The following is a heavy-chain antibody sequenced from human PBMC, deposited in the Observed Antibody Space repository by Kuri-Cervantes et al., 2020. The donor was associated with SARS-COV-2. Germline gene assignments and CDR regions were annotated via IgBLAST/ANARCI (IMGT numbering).Heavy chain of an antibody. CDR1: GGTFSSYA. V-gene: IGHV1-69*04. CDR3: ARSNLGLSFDP. J-gene: IGHJ5*02. D-gene: IGHD3-16*02. Sequence: SVKVSCKASGGTFSSYAISWVRQAPGQGLEWMGRIIPILGTANYAQKLQGRVTMTTDTSTSTAYMELRSLRSDDTAVYYCARSNLGLSFDPWGQGTLVTVSS. CDR2: IIPILGTA.